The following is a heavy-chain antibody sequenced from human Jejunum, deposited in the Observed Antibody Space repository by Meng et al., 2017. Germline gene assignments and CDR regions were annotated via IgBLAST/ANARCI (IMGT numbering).Heavy chain of an antibody. V-gene: IGHV4-4*02. CDR2: IYHGGTT. CDR1: GGSVSSSNW. J-gene: IGHJ1*01. CDR3: AGKGVHVAAMY. Sequence: QVQLEEAGPGLGKSSGALSLTCSVPGGSVSSSNWWSWVRQTPGKGLEWIAEIYHGGTTYYNPSLKSRVTISLDTSKNQFSLNLRSVTAADTAVYYCAGKGVHVAAMYWGQGTLVTGSS. D-gene: IGHD1-1*01.